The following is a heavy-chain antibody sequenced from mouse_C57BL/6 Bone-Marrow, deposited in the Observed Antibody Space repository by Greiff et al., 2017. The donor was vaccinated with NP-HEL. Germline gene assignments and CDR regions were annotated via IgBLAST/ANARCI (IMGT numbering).Heavy chain of an antibody. CDR2: FYPGRGSI. D-gene: IGHD2-3*01. J-gene: IGHJ2*01. CDR3: ARHEVGRWLGDY. V-gene: IGHV1-62-2*01. Sequence: QVHVKQSGAELVKPGASVKLSCKASGYTFTEYTIHWVKQRSGQGLEWIGWFYPGRGSIKYNEKFKDKAPLTADKSSSTVYMELRRLKSEDSAVYFCARHEVGRWLGDYWGQGTTLTVSS. CDR1: GYTFTEYT.